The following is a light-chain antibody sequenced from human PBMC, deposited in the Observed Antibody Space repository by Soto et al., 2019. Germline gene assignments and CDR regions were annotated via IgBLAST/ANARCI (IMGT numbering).Light chain of an antibody. Sequence: EIVLTQSPATLSLSPGERGTLSCRASQSVSSNLAWYQQKPGQAPRLLIYDASNRATGIPARFSGSGSGTDFTLPISSLEPEDFAVYYCQQRSDWLTFGQGTRLEIK. CDR2: DAS. J-gene: IGKJ5*01. V-gene: IGKV3-11*01. CDR1: QSVSSN. CDR3: QQRSDWLT.